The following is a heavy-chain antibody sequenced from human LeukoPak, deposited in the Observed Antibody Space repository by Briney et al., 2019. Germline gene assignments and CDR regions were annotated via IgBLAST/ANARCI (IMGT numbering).Heavy chain of an antibody. CDR3: ARGTYYYDTNGYYSGGLGY. D-gene: IGHD3-22*01. CDR1: GFTFSTYA. CDR2: ISNDGSDK. V-gene: IGHV3-30*04. J-gene: IGHJ4*02. Sequence: GGSLRLSCAASGFTFSTYAMHWVRQAPGKGRECVSFISNDGSDKYYPDSVRCRFTISRDNSENTLFLQMNSLRAEDTAVYYCARGTYYYDTNGYYSGGLGYWGQGTLVTVSS.